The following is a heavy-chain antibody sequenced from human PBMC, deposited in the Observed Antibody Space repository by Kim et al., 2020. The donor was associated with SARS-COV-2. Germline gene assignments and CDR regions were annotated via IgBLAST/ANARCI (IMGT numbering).Heavy chain of an antibody. J-gene: IGHJ4*02. CDR1: GFTFSSYG. CDR2: ITNDSSNK. D-gene: IGHD3-3*01. V-gene: IGHV3-30*18. Sequence: GGSLRLSCAASGFTFSSYGMHWVRQAPGKGLEWVAVITNDSSNKYYADSVKGRFTISRDNSKNTLYLQMNSLRAEDTAVYYCAKDAIVLRFLEFLLDFWGPETLVTVSS. CDR3: AKDAIVLRFLEFLLDF.